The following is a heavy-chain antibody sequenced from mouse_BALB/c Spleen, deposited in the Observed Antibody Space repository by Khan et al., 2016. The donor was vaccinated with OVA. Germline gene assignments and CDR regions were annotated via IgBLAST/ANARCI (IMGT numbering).Heavy chain of an antibody. V-gene: IGHV9-3-1*01. CDR1: GYTFTNYG. CDR3: ARPPYFSYVLDS. J-gene: IGHJ4*01. Sequence: QIQLVQSGPELKKPGETVKISCKASGYTFTNYGMNWVKQAPGKGLKWMGWINTYTGEPTYADDFKGRFAFPLELSASSTYLQIDNLKNEVTDTYIFARPPYFSYVLDSWGQGTSVTVSS. CDR2: INTYTGEP. D-gene: IGHD2-10*01.